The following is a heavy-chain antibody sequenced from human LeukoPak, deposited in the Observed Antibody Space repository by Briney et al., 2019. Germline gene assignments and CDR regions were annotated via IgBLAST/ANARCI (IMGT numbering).Heavy chain of an antibody. CDR1: GYTFTGYY. CDR2: INPNSGGT. D-gene: IGHD2-21*01. CDR3: ARDIRDSSGWFDP. Sequence: ASVKVSCKASGYTFTGYYMHWVRQAPGQGLEWMGWINPNSGGTNYAQKFQGRVTMTRDTSISTAYMELSRLRSDDTAVYYCARDIRDSSGWFDPWGQGTLVTVSS. J-gene: IGHJ5*02. V-gene: IGHV1-2*02.